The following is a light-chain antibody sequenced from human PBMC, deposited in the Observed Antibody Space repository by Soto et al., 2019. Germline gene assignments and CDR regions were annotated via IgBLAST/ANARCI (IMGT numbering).Light chain of an antibody. CDR2: EVT. CDR3: SSKRDSSTLFV. CDR1: SSDVGAYNY. V-gene: IGLV2-14*01. J-gene: IGLJ1*01. Sequence: QSVLTQPASVSGSPGQSITISCTGTSSDVGAYNYVSWYQHHPGKVPKLLIYEVTNRPSGVSDRFSGSKSGNTASLTISGLQAEDEADYYCSSKRDSSTLFVFATGTKAIVL.